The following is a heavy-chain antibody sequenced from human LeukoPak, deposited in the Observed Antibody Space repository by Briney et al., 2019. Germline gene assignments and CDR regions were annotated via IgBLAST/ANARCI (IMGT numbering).Heavy chain of an antibody. CDR1: GFTFSNYW. J-gene: IGHJ4*02. Sequence: TGGSLRLSCAASGFTFSNYWMHWVRQAPGKGLVWVSRIKSDGSSTNYADSVKGRFTISRDNAKNTLYLQMNSLRAEDTAVYYCARTVPGYFFDYWGQGTLVTVSS. V-gene: IGHV3-74*01. D-gene: IGHD3-10*01. CDR2: IKSDGSST. CDR3: ARTVPGYFFDY.